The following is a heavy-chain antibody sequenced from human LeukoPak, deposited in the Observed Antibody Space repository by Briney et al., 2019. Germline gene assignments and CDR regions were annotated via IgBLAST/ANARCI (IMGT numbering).Heavy chain of an antibody. CDR1: GYSISSGYY. Sequence: ETLSLTCTVSGYSISSGYYWGWIRQAPGKGLEWVSVISDNGAVTFYGDSVKGRFTISRDNSKNTLYLQMSSLRVEDTAVYYCARKYASGTYPLDYWGQGTLVTVSS. D-gene: IGHD3-10*01. J-gene: IGHJ4*02. CDR3: ARKYASGTYPLDY. CDR2: ISDNGAVT. V-gene: IGHV3-23*01.